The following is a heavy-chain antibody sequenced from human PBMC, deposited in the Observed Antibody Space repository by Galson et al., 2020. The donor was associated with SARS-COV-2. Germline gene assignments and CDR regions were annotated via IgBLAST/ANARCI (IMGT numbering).Heavy chain of an antibody. Sequence: ASVKVSCKASGYTFTGYYMHWVRQAPGQGLEWMGWINPNSGGTNYAQTFQGRVTMTRDTSISTAYMELSRLRSEDTAVYYCARGDWFGELSDYWGQGTLVTVSS. D-gene: IGHD3-10*01. J-gene: IGHJ4*02. V-gene: IGHV1-2*02. CDR2: INPNSGGT. CDR1: GYTFTGYY. CDR3: ARGDWFGELSDY.